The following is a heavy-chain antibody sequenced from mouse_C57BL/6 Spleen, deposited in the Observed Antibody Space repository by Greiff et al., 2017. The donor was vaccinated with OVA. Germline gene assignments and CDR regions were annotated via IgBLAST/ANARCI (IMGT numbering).Heavy chain of an antibody. Sequence: EVQRVESGAELVKPGASVKLSCTASGFNIKDYYMHWVKQRTEQGLEWIGRIDPEDGDTKYAPKFQGKATITADTSSNTAYLQISSLTSEDTAVNYCARYDFYCYDYWGQGTTLTGSS. CDR3: ARYDFYCYDY. CDR2: IDPEDGDT. V-gene: IGHV14-2*01. D-gene: IGHD2-4*01. J-gene: IGHJ2*01. CDR1: GFNIKDYY.